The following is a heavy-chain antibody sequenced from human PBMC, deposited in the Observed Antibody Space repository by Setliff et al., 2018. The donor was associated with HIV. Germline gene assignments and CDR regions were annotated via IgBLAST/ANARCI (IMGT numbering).Heavy chain of an antibody. CDR1: GYSISSGYY. J-gene: IGHJ4*01. CDR3: APGEGVASTYYHD. V-gene: IGHV4-38-2*01. Sequence: KLSETLSLTCAVSGYSISSGYYWGWIRQPPGKGLEWIGFIHHTGSTVSNPSLKSRVTILMDLSRNQLSLHLASVTTADTAVYFCAPGEGVASTYYHDWGQGTQVTAPQ. CDR2: IHHTGST. D-gene: IGHD3-3*01.